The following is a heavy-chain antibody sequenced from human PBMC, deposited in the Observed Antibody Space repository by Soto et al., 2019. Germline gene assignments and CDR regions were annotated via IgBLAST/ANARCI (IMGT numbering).Heavy chain of an antibody. V-gene: IGHV1-18*04. CDR3: ARDRMGRFLEWPCYPLYGMDV. CDR2: ISAYNGNT. CDR1: GYTFTSYG. D-gene: IGHD3-3*01. J-gene: IGHJ6*02. Sequence: ASVKVSCKASGYTFTSYGISWVRQAPGQGLEWMGWISAYNGNTNDAQKLQGRVTMTTDTSTSTAYMELRSLRSDDTAVYYCARDRMGRFLEWPCYPLYGMDVWGQGTTVTVSS.